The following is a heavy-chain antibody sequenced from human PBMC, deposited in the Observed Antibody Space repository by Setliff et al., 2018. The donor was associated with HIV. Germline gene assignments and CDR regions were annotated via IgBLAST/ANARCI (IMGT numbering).Heavy chain of an antibody. CDR2: ITHSGST. Sequence: ETLSLTCTVSGGSISSNSYYWGWIRQPPGKGLEWIGEITHSGSTNYNPSLETRVTISVDTSKNQFSLKLSSVTAADTAVYYCAKGVAGLQYYYYYMDVWGKGTTVTVSS. CDR3: AKGVAGLQYYYYYMDV. J-gene: IGHJ6*03. CDR1: GGSISSNSYY. D-gene: IGHD6-19*01. V-gene: IGHV4-39*07.